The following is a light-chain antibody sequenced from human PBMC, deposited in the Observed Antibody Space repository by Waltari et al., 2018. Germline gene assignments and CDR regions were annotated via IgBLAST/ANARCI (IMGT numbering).Light chain of an antibody. CDR2: RNT. CDR3: QSYDSSLSGSV. Sequence: QSVLTQPPSVSGAPGPRVTTSCPGSTPHLGAAYGVPWYQQVPGTAPKFLIYRNTNRPSGVPDRFSGSKSGTSASLAITGLQAEDEADYYCQSYDSSLSGSVFGGGTKLTVL. CDR1: TPHLGAAYG. J-gene: IGLJ3*02. V-gene: IGLV1-40*01.